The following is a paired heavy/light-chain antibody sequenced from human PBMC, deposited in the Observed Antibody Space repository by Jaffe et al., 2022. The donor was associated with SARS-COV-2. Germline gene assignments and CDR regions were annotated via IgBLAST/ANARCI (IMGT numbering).Light chain of an antibody. CDR1: QSVSSSY. V-gene: IGKV3-20*01. CDR2: GAS. Sequence: EIVLTQSPGTLSLSPGERATLSCRASQSVSSSYLAWYQQKPGQAPRLLIYGASSRATGIPDRFSGSGSGTDFTLTISRLEPEDFAVYYCQQYGSSPITFGGGTKVEIK. CDR3: QQYGSSPIT. J-gene: IGKJ4*01.
Heavy chain of an antibody. CDR1: GGTFSSYA. J-gene: IGHJ6*03. CDR2: IIPIFGTA. CDR3: ARVSERFGELLTTHYYYYYMDV. Sequence: QVQLVQSGAEVKKPGSSVKVSCKASGGTFSSYAISWVRQAPGQGLEWMGGIIPIFGTANYAQKFQGRVTITADESTSTAYMELSSLRSEDTAVYYCARVSERFGELLTTHYYYYYMDVWGKGTTVTVSS. V-gene: IGHV1-69*01. D-gene: IGHD3-10*01.